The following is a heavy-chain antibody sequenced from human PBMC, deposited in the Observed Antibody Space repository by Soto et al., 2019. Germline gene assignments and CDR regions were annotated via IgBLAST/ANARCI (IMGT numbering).Heavy chain of an antibody. D-gene: IGHD2-2*01. J-gene: IGHJ6*02. CDR3: ARHPGYCSGSSCYGHYTMDV. CDR1: GGSFSGYY. Sequence: SETLSLTCAVYGGSFSGYYWSWIRQPPGKGLEWIGEINHSGSTNYNPSLKSRVTISVDTSKNQFSLELSSVTAADTAVYSCARHPGYCSGSSCYGHYTMDVWGQGTTVT. CDR2: INHSGST. V-gene: IGHV4-34*01.